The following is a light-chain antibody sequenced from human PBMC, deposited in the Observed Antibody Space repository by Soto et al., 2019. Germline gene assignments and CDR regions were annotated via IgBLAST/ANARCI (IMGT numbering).Light chain of an antibody. J-gene: IGKJ1*01. V-gene: IGKV3-15*01. Sequence: RVMTQSAVTLSVSGGERVTLSCMASQGISNNLAWYQQKPGQAPRLLIFDSSTRATGIPARFSGSGSGTKFALTVSSLQSEDFAVYYGQQSNDWPPTFGQGTRV. CDR1: QGISNN. CDR3: QQSNDWPPT. CDR2: DSS.